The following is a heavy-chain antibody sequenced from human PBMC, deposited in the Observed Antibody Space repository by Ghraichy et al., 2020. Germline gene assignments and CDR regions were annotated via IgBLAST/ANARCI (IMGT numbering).Heavy chain of an antibody. V-gene: IGHV3-7*01. CDR3: ARWYDASDY. Sequence: GESLNISCAASGFTFTRYWMSWVRQAPGKGPEWVASINLDGSAKKYVDSVKGRITISRDNAKNSLYLQMNSLRAEDTALYYCARWYDASDYWGQGTLVTVSS. CDR1: GFTFTRYW. J-gene: IGHJ4*02. CDR2: INLDGSAK. D-gene: IGHD3-16*01.